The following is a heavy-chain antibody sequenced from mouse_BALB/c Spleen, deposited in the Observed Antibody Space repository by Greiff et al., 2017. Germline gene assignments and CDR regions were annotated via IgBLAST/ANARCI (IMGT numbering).Heavy chain of an antibody. D-gene: IGHD2-3*01. CDR3: ARASSHFDGYYAWFAY. CDR1: GFTFSSFG. Sequence: EVQLQESGGGLVQPGGSRKLSCAASGFTFSSFGMHWVRQAPEKGLEWVAYISSGSSTIYYADTVKGRFTISRDNPKNTLFLQMTSLRSEDTAMYYYARASSHFDGYYAWFAYWGQGTLVTVSA. J-gene: IGHJ3*01. CDR2: ISSGSSTI. V-gene: IGHV5-17*02.